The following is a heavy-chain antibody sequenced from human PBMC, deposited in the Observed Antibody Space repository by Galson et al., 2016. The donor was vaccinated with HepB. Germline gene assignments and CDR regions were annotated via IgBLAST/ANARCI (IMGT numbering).Heavy chain of an antibody. Sequence: SLRLSCAVSGLTFRNVWMTWVRQTPGKELEWVGHIKNKADGATADYAAPVRGRFTISRDDSEATVYLLLNNVTIEDTAVYYCTPLTLFGVLTHFDYWGQGTLVTVSS. D-gene: IGHD3-3*01. J-gene: IGHJ4*02. CDR1: GLTFRNVW. V-gene: IGHV3-15*01. CDR2: IKNKADGATA. CDR3: TPLTLFGVLTHFDY.